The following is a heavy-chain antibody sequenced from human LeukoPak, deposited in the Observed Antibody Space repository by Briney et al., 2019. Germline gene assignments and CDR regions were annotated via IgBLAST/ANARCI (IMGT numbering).Heavy chain of an antibody. CDR2: ISSSSSYI. Sequence: PGGSLRLSCAASGFTFSSYSMNWVRQAPGKGLEWVSSISSSSSYIYYADSVKGRFTISRDNAKNSLYLQMNSLRAEDTAVYYCARVPYGDYWSSDHWGQGTLVTVSS. V-gene: IGHV3-21*01. CDR3: ARVPYGDYWSSDH. J-gene: IGHJ4*02. D-gene: IGHD4-17*01. CDR1: GFTFSSYS.